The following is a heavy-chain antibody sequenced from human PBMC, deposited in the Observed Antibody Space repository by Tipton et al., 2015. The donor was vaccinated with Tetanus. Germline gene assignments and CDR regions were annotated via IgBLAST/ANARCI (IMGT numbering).Heavy chain of an antibody. CDR1: GGSISSSSYY. CDR3: ARQDIAAAGNFDY. V-gene: IGHV4-39*01. D-gene: IGHD6-13*01. J-gene: IGHJ4*02. Sequence: LRLSCTVSGGSISSSSYYWGWIRQPPGKGLEWIGSIYYSGSTYYNPSLKSRVTISVDTPKNRFSLKLSSVTAADTAVYYCARQDIAAAGNFDYWGQGTLVTVSS. CDR2: IYYSGST.